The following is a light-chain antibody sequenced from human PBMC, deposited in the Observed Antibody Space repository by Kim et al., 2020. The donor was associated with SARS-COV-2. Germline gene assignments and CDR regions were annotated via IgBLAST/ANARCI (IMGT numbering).Light chain of an antibody. CDR3: QQYGSSPLYT. CDR1: QSVSSSY. CDR2: GAS. Sequence: SPGERAILSCRASQSVSSSYLAWYQQKPSQAPRLRIYGASSRATGIPDRFSGSGSGTDFTLTISRLEPEDFAVYYCQQYGSSPLYTFGQGTKLEI. J-gene: IGKJ2*01. V-gene: IGKV3-20*01.